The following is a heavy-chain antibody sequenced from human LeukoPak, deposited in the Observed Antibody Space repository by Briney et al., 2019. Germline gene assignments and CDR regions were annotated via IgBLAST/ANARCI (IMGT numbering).Heavy chain of an antibody. D-gene: IGHD6-13*01. Sequence: SETLSLTCTVSGGSINGYYWSWIRQPAGKGREWIGRIYNSESINYNPSLKSRVTMSIDTSKNQFSLKLKSVTAADTAVYYCARDRSSSYTRDWFDPWGQRALVTVSS. CDR3: ARDRSSSYTRDWFDP. CDR2: IYNSESI. J-gene: IGHJ5*02. V-gene: IGHV4-4*07. CDR1: GGSINGYY.